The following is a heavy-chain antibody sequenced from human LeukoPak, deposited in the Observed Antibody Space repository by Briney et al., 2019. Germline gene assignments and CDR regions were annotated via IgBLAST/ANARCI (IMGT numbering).Heavy chain of an antibody. Sequence: SETLSLTCAVYGGSFSGYYWSWIRQPPGKGLEWIGEINHSGSTNYNPSLKSRVTISVDTSKNQFSLKLSSVTAADTAVYYCARGLTRSLPLGYWGQGTLVTVSS. V-gene: IGHV4-34*01. J-gene: IGHJ4*02. CDR2: INHSGST. CDR1: GGSFSGYY. CDR3: ARGLTRSLPLGY.